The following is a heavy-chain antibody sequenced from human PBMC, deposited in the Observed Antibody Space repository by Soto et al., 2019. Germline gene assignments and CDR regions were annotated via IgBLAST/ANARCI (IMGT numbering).Heavy chain of an antibody. CDR2: MNPNSGNT. J-gene: IGHJ3*02. Sequence: ASVKVSCKASGYTFTSYDINWVRQATGQGLEWMGWMNPNSGNTGYAQKFQGRVTMTRNTSISTAYMELSSLRSEDTAVYYCARGLMTVDAFDIWGQGTMVTVSS. D-gene: IGHD4-4*01. CDR1: GYTFTSYD. V-gene: IGHV1-8*01. CDR3: ARGLMTVDAFDI.